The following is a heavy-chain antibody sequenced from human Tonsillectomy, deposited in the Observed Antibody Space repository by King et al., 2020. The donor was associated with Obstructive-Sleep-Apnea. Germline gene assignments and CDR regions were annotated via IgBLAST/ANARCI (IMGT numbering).Heavy chain of an antibody. V-gene: IGHV4-59*08. CDR1: GGSISDYY. J-gene: IGHJ4*02. D-gene: IGHD5-12*01. Sequence: QLQESGPGLVKPSETLSLTCTVSGGSISDYYWSWIRQPPGKGLEWIGYMYYSGNTNFNPSLKSRVTISADTSKIQFSLRLSSVTAADTAVYYCARHRGVEDYGGYGDYFAYWGQGTLVTVSS. CDR2: MYYSGNT. CDR3: ARHRGVEDYGGYGDYFAY.